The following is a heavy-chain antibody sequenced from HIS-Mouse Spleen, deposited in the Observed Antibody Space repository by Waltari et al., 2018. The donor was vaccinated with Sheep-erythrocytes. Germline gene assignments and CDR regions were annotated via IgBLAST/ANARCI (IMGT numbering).Heavy chain of an antibody. D-gene: IGHD6-13*01. CDR2: INHSGST. Sequence: QVQLQQGGAGLLKPSETLSLTCAVYGGSFSGYYWSWIRQPPGKGLEWIGEINHSGSTNYNPSLKSRVTISVDTSKNQFSLKLSSVTAADTAVYYCARGRRAAAGLGSYYFDYWGQGTLVTVSS. CDR1: GGSFSGYY. J-gene: IGHJ4*02. V-gene: IGHV4-34*01. CDR3: ARGRRAAAGLGSYYFDY.